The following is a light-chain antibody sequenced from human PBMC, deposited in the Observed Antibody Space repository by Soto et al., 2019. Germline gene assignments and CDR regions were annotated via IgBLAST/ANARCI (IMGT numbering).Light chain of an antibody. V-gene: IGLV1-40*01. J-gene: IGLJ1*01. CDR1: SSNIGAGYD. Sequence: QSVLTQPPSVSGAPGQRVTISCTGSSSNIGAGYDVHWYLQLPGTAPKLLIYGNSNRPSGVPDRFSGSKSGTSASLAITGLQAEDEADYYCQSYDSSLSAYVFGTGTKVTVL. CDR3: QSYDSSLSAYV. CDR2: GNS.